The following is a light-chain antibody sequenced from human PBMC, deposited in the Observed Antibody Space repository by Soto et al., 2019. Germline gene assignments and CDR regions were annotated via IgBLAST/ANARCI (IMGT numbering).Light chain of an antibody. V-gene: IGKV1-39*01. Sequence: DLPITQSPSSLSAAVEDSISITCRGSQRISSYLNWYQQRPGKAPKLLIFAASNLQSGVPSRFSGSGSGTDFILTISSLQPEDFATYYCQQSYSTPPTFGQGTKVDIK. CDR3: QQSYSTPPT. CDR2: AAS. CDR1: QRISSY. J-gene: IGKJ1*01.